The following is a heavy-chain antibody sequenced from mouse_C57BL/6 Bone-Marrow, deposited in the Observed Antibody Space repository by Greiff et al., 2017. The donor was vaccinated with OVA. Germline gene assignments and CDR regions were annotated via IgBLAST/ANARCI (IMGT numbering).Heavy chain of an antibody. J-gene: IGHJ2*01. CDR1: GYTFTSYW. Sequence: VQLQQPGAELVKPGASVKLSCKASGYTFTSYWMHWVKQRPGQGLEWIGMIHPNSGSTNYNEKFKSKATLTVDKSSSTAYMQLSSLTSEDSAVYYCARRSNYVYFDYWGQGTTLTVSS. D-gene: IGHD2-5*01. CDR2: IHPNSGST. CDR3: ARRSNYVYFDY. V-gene: IGHV1-64*01.